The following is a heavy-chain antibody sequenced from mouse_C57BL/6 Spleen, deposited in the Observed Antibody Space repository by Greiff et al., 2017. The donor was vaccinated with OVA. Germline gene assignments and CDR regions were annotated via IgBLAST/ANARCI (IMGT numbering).Heavy chain of an antibody. J-gene: IGHJ4*01. V-gene: IGHV1-39*01. D-gene: IGHD2-5*01. CDR3: ARGDSNYSYAMDY. CDR2: INPNYGTT. Sequence: EVKLMESGPELVKPGASVKISCKASGYSFTDYNMNWVKQSNGKSLEWIGVINPNYGTTSYNQKFKGKATLTVDQSSSTAYMQLNSLTSEDSAVYYCARGDSNYSYAMDYWGQGTSVTVSS. CDR1: GYSFTDYN.